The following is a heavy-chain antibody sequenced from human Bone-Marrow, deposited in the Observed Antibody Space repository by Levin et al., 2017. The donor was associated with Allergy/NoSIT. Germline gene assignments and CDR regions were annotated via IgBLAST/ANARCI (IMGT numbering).Heavy chain of an antibody. J-gene: IGHJ6*03. Sequence: SQTLSLPCTVSGGSISSYYWSWIRQPPGKGLEWIGYIYYSGSTNYNPSLKSRVTISVDTSKNQFSLKLSSVTAADTAVYYCARVSGSRTYYYYYMDVWGKGTTVTVSS. CDR2: IYYSGST. CDR1: GGSISSYY. V-gene: IGHV4-59*01. CDR3: ARVSGSRTYYYYYMDV. D-gene: IGHD3-10*01.